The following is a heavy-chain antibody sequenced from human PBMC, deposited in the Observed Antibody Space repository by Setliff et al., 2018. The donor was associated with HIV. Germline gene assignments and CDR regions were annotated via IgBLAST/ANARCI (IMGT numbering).Heavy chain of an antibody. CDR3: ATSRVVVLRFDL. D-gene: IGHD3-22*01. CDR2: IYYSGST. J-gene: IGHJ5*02. Sequence: SETLSLTCTVSGGSISSSSYYWGWIRQPPGKGLEWIGSIYYSGSTYYNPSLKSRVTISVDTSTNQFSLKLYSVTAADTAVYYCATSRVVVLRFDLCSQGTLVTVSS. CDR1: GGSISSSSYY. V-gene: IGHV4-39*07.